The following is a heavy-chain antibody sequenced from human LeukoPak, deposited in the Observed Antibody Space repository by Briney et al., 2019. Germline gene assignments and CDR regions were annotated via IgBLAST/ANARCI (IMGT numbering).Heavy chain of an antibody. D-gene: IGHD4-17*01. CDR3: TPYGDYRY. CDR1: GGSISSYY. V-gene: IGHV4-59*01. J-gene: IGHJ4*02. CDR2: IYYSGST. Sequence: PSETLSLTCTVSGGSISSYYWSWIRQPPGRGLEWIGYIYYSGSTNYNPSLKSRVTISVDTSKNQFSLKLSSVTAADTAVYYCTPYGDYRYWGQGTLVTVSS.